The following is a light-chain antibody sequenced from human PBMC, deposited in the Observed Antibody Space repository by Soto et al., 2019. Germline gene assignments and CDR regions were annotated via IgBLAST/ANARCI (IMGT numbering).Light chain of an antibody. J-gene: IGKJ2*01. CDR2: WAS. V-gene: IGKV4-1*01. CDR1: QSVLYSSNNKNY. CDR3: QQYYSTPPYT. Sequence: DIVMTQSPDSLAVSLGERATINCKSSQSVLYSSNNKNYLAWYRQKPGQPPKLLIYWASIRGSGVPDRISGSGSVTDFTLTISSLQAEDVAVYYCQQYYSTPPYTFGQGTKLEIK.